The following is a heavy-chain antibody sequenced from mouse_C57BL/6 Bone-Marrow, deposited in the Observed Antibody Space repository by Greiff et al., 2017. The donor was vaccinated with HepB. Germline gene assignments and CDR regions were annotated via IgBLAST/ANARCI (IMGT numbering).Heavy chain of an antibody. CDR2: IDPENGDT. V-gene: IGHV14-4*01. CDR3: TTFTTVVLDY. Sequence: VQLQQSGAELVRPGASVKLSCTASGFNIKDDYMHWVKQRPEQGLEWIGWIDPENGDTEYASKFQGKATITADTSSNTAYLQLSSLTSEDTAVYYCTTFTTVVLDYWGQGTTLTVSS. D-gene: IGHD1-1*01. J-gene: IGHJ2*01. CDR1: GFNIKDDY.